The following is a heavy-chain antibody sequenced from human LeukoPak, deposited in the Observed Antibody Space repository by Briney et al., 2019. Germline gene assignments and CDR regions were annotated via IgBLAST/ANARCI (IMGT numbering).Heavy chain of an antibody. CDR2: VRNDGSDT. CDR3: ARDRGKDYYDS. V-gene: IGHV3-30*02. J-gene: IGHJ4*02. CDR1: GLTFTSHG. D-gene: IGHD3-16*01. Sequence: GGSLRLSCTTSGLTFTSHGFHWLRQVVGKRLEWVAFVRNDGSDTYHANSVKGRFSISRDDSKNTLYLQMDSLRPEDTAIYYCARDRGKDYYDSWGQGTQVTVSS.